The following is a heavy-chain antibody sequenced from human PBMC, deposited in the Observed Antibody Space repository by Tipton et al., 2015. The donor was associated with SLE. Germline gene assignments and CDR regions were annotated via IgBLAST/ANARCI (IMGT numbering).Heavy chain of an antibody. CDR3: ATFTGDRRLDH. V-gene: IGHV4-34*01. CDR2: INRSGST. D-gene: IGHD7-27*01. CDR1: GGSFSDYY. J-gene: IGHJ4*02. Sequence: TLSLPCAVYGGSFSDYYWSWIRQPPGKGLEWIGEINRSGSTNYNPSLKSRVTMSVDTSKNQLSLRLSSVAAADTAMYYCATFTGDRRLDHCGQGTLVTVSS.